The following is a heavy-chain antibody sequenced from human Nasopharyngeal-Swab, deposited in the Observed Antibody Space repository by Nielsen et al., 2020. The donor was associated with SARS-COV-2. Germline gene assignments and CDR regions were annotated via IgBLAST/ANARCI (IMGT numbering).Heavy chain of an antibody. V-gene: IGHV4-34*01. CDR3: ARGGNCSGGSCYSKWRSIWYFDL. CDR1: GGSFSAYY. CDR2: INHSGST. D-gene: IGHD2-15*01. J-gene: IGHJ2*01. Sequence: SQTLSLTCAVYGGSFSAYYWSWIRPPPGKGLEWIGEINHSGSTNYNPSLKSRVTISIDTSKNQFSLKLSSVTAADTAVYYCARGGNCSGGSCYSKWRSIWYFDLWGRGTLVTVSS.